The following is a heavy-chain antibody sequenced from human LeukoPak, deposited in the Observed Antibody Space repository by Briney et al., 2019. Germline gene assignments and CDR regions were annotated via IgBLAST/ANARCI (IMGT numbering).Heavy chain of an antibody. Sequence: GGSLRLSCAATGFTFSSYWMHWVRQAPGKGLEWVSAISGSGGSTYYADSVKGRFTISRDNSKNTLYLQMNSLRAEDTAVYYCAKGNSHCSGGSCYFFHYWGQGTLVTVSS. CDR2: ISGSGGST. D-gene: IGHD2-15*01. CDR3: AKGNSHCSGGSCYFFHY. J-gene: IGHJ4*02. V-gene: IGHV3-23*01. CDR1: GFTFSSYW.